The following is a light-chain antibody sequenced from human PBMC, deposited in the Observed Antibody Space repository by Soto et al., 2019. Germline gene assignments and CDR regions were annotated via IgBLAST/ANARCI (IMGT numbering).Light chain of an antibody. CDR1: WTIASY. Sequence: IQMTQSPSYLPASVGDRVTITCWASWTIASYVNWYQQRPGKVPKLLLYVVFTLQSGVPSRFGGSGSGTDFTRIITSLQPEDIAPYLGQQTYNPPRKFSQGTRLDI. V-gene: IGKV1-39*01. CDR2: VVF. CDR3: QQTYNPPRK. J-gene: IGKJ1*01.